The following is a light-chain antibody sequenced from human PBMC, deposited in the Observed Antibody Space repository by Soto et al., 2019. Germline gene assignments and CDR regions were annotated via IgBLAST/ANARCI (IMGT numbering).Light chain of an antibody. J-gene: IGKJ4*01. V-gene: IGKV4-1*01. CDR3: QQYFDVPFT. CDR2: WAS. Sequence: DIVMNQSAYSLAVSLGNIAQINCXCRRRVLYKSNNKNHLAWYQQKPGQPPQLIIYWASTRESGVPERFSGSGSGTDFTLTISSLEAEDVAFYWCQQYFDVPFTFGGGTKVDIK. CDR1: RRVLYKSNNKNH.